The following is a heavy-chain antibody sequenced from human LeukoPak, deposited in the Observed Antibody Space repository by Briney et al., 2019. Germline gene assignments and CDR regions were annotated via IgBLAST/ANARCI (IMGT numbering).Heavy chain of an antibody. CDR1: GYTFTGYY. D-gene: IGHD2-2*02. CDR3: ARGNQLLYNFDY. Sequence: ASVKVSCKASGYTFTGYYMHWVRQAPGQGLEWMGRINPNSGGTNYAQKFQGRVTMTRDTSISTAYMELSRLRSDDTAVYYCARGNQLLYNFDYWGQGTLVTVSS. CDR2: INPNSGGT. V-gene: IGHV1-2*06. J-gene: IGHJ4*02.